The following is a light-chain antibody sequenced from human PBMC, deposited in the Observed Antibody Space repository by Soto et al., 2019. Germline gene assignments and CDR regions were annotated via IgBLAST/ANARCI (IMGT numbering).Light chain of an antibody. J-gene: IGKJ2*01. CDR3: QQYNTYSVT. CDR2: KAS. CDR1: QSISSY. Sequence: DIQMTQSPSILSVSVGDRVTITCRASQSISSYLAWYQQKPGKAPKLLIYKASSLESGVPSRFSGSGSGTEFTLTISSLQPDDFATYYCQQYNTYSVTFGQGTKLEIK. V-gene: IGKV1-5*03.